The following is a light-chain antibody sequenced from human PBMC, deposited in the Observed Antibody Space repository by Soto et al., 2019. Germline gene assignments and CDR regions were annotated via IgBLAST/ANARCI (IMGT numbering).Light chain of an antibody. CDR3: QQYNNWPPYT. CDR1: QTIANN. Sequence: ETVMTHSPATLSVSPGERATLSCRASQTIANNLAWYQQRPGQAPRLLIYGASTRATGIPARFSGSGSGTEFTLTISSLQSEDFAVYYCQQYNNWPPYTFGKGTKLEIK. V-gene: IGKV3-15*01. J-gene: IGKJ2*01. CDR2: GAS.